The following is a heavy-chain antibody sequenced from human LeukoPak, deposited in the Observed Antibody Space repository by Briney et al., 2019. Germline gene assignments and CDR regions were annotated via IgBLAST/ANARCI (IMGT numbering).Heavy chain of an antibody. V-gene: IGHV1-18*01. Sequence: ASVKVSCKASGYTFTSYGISWVRQAPGQGLEWMGWISAYNGNTNYAQKLRGRVTMTTDTSTSTAYMELRSLRSDDTAVYYCARDGVVPAAISVTAPTDNWFDPWGQGTLVTVSS. CDR2: ISAYNGNT. J-gene: IGHJ5*02. D-gene: IGHD2-2*02. CDR3: ARDGVVPAAISVTAPTDNWFDP. CDR1: GYTFTSYG.